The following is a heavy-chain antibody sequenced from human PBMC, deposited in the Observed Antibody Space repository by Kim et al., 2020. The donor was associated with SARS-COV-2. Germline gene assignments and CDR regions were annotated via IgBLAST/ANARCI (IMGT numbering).Heavy chain of an antibody. Sequence: GALRLSCAASGFTFSSYEMNWVRQAPGKGLEWVSYISSSGSTIYYADSVKGRFTISRDNVKNSLYLQMNSLRAEDTAVYYCAREGGIAAAGNPDYYYYGMDVWGQGTTVTVSS. J-gene: IGHJ6*02. V-gene: IGHV3-48*03. CDR3: AREGGIAAAGNPDYYYYGMDV. D-gene: IGHD6-13*01. CDR1: GFTFSSYE. CDR2: ISSSGSTI.